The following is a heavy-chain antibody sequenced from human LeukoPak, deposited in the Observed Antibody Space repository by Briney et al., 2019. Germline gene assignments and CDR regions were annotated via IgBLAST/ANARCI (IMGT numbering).Heavy chain of an antibody. V-gene: IGHV4-38-2*02. CDR3: ARDLLWFGEPSGDY. Sequence: SETLSLTCTVSGYSISSGYYWGWIRQPPGKGLEWIGSIYHSGSTYYNPSLESRVTISVDTSKNQFSLKLSSVTAADRAVYYCARDLLWFGEPSGDYWGQGTLVTVSS. J-gene: IGHJ4*02. CDR1: GYSISSGYY. CDR2: IYHSGST. D-gene: IGHD3-10*01.